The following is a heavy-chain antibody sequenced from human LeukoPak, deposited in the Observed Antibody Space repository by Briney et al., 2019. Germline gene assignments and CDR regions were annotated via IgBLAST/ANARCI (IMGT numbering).Heavy chain of an antibody. CDR1: GGAFSGYY. CDR2: MNHSGST. Sequence: PSETLSLTCAVYGGAFSGYYWSWIRQPPGKGLEWIGEMNHSGSTNYNPSLKSRVTISVDTSKNQFSLKLSSVTAADTAVYYCARGSKNDYVWGSYRSDAFDIWGQGTMVTVSS. V-gene: IGHV4-34*01. CDR3: ARGSKNDYVWGSYRSDAFDI. J-gene: IGHJ3*02. D-gene: IGHD3-16*02.